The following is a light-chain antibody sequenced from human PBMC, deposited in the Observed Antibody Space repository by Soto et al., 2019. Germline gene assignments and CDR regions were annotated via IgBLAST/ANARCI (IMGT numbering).Light chain of an antibody. CDR1: QRVSSN. J-gene: IGKJ2*01. V-gene: IGKV3-15*01. CDR3: QQYNNWPYT. CDR2: GAS. Sequence: EIVMTQSPGTLSVSPGERATLSCRASQRVSSNFAWYRQKPGQAPTLLIYGASTRATGIPARFSGSGSGTDFTLTIGSMQPEDFGVYYCQQYNNWPYTFGQGTKLEIK.